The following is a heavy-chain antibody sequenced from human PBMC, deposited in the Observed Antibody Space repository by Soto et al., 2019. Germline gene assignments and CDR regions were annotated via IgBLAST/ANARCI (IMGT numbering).Heavy chain of an antibody. Sequence: ASVKVSCKASGYTFTSYDINWVRQATGQGLEWMGWMNPNSGNTGYAQKFQGRVTMTRNTSISTAYMELSSLRSEDTAVYYCARGLYCSGGSCYYMGNYYYGIDVWGQGTTVTVSS. CDR3: ARGLYCSGGSCYYMGNYYYGIDV. CDR1: GYTFTSYD. V-gene: IGHV1-8*01. J-gene: IGHJ6*02. D-gene: IGHD2-15*01. CDR2: MNPNSGNT.